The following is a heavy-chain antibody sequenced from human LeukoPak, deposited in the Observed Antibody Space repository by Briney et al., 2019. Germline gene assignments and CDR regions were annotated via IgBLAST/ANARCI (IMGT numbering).Heavy chain of an antibody. CDR3: TARWVQLNY. J-gene: IGHJ4*02. CDR2: IKQDGSEK. D-gene: IGHD5-24*01. V-gene: IGHV3-7*01. Sequence: GGSLGLSCAASGFTFSNYWMSWVRQAPGRGLEWVANIKQDGSEKYYVDSVKGRFTISRDNVKKSLYLQMNSLRAEDTAVYYCTARWVQLNYWGQGILVTVSS. CDR1: GFTFSNYW.